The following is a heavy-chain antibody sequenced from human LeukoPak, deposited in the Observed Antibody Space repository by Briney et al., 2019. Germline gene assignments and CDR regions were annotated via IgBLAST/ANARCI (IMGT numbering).Heavy chain of an antibody. D-gene: IGHD1/OR15-1a*01. J-gene: IGHJ4*02. CDR3: AKGGFYGTNPIDY. Sequence: GGSLRLSCAASGFTFDDYAMHWVRQAPGKGLEWVSLISWDGGSTYYADSVKGRFTISRDNSKNSLYLQMNSLRAEDTALYYCAKGGFYGTNPIDYWGQGTLATVSS. CDR1: GFTFDDYA. V-gene: IGHV3-43D*03. CDR2: ISWDGGST.